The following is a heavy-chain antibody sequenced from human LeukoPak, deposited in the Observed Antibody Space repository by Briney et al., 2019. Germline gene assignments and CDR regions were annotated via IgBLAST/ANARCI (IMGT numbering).Heavy chain of an antibody. Sequence: SETLSLTCTVSGGSISSYYWSWIRQPPGKGLEWIGYIYYSGSTNYNPSLKSRVTISVDTSKNQFSLKLSSVTAADTAVYYCARHTYYDFWSGYGDAFDIWGQGTMVTVSS. CDR3: ARHTYYDFWSGYGDAFDI. D-gene: IGHD3-3*01. CDR1: GGSISSYY. V-gene: IGHV4-59*01. CDR2: IYYSGST. J-gene: IGHJ3*02.